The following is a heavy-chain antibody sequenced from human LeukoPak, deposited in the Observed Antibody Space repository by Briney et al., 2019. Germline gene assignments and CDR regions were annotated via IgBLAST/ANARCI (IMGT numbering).Heavy chain of an antibody. CDR2: INSDESTT. D-gene: IGHD6-19*01. V-gene: IGHV3-74*01. CDR3: ARPIAVAGTMGDY. J-gene: IGHJ4*02. Sequence: GGSLRLSCAASGFTFSNYWMHWVRQAPGKGLVWVSRINSDESTTNYADSVKGRFTISRDNAKNTLYLQMNSLRAEDTAVYYCARPIAVAGTMGDYWGQGTLVTVSS. CDR1: GFTFSNYW.